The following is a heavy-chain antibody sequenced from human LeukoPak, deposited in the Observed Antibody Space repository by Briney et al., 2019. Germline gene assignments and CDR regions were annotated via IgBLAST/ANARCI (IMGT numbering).Heavy chain of an antibody. D-gene: IGHD3-22*01. CDR3: ARDLYHFDTSGYLY. CDR2: ISSSSSYI. V-gene: IGHV3-21*06. J-gene: IGHJ4*02. CDR1: GFTFSSYR. Sequence: PGGSLRLSCTASGFTFSSYRMNWVRQAPGRGPEWVSFISSSSSYIYYADSVKGRFTISRDNAKNSLYLQMNSLRAEDTAVYYCARDLYHFDTSGYLYWGQGTLVTVSS.